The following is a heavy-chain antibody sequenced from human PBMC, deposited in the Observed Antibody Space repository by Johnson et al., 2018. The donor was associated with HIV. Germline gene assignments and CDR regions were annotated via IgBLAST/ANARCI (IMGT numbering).Heavy chain of an antibody. CDR3: AKGREGIKAFDI. V-gene: IGHV3-30*02. D-gene: IGHD3-10*01. CDR2: IRYDGTNK. CDR1: SYG. Sequence: SYGMHWVRQAPGKGLEWVAFIRYDGTNKYYSESVKGRFTISRDNSKDTLYLQMNSLRAEDTAVYYCAKGREGIKAFDIWGQGTMVTVSS. J-gene: IGHJ3*02.